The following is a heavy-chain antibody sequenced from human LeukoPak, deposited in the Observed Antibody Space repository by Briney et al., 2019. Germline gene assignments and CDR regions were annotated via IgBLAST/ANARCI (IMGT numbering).Heavy chain of an antibody. Sequence: SETLSLTCTVSGGSISSYYWSWIRQPPGKGLEWIGYIYYSGSTNYNPSLKSRVTISVDTSKNQFSLKLSSVTAADTAVYYCARGGIAAAGPRDYYYYYMDVWGKGTTVTVSS. CDR1: GGSISSYY. D-gene: IGHD6-13*01. CDR2: IYYSGST. J-gene: IGHJ6*03. CDR3: ARGGIAAAGPRDYYYYYMDV. V-gene: IGHV4-59*08.